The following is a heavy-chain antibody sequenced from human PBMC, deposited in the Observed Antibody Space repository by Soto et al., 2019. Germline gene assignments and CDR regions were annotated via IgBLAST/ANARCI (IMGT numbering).Heavy chain of an antibody. J-gene: IGHJ6*02. CDR2: ISVYNGNK. CDR3: ARVAITLIRGLKVDFYNMDV. Sequence: QLVQSGGEVKEPGASVQVSCKASGYTFNNYGITWVRQAPGQGLEWLGWISVYNGNKNYAKKVQGRGSMTADKSTSTAHMELRSLQSDDTAVYFCARVAITLIRGLKVDFYNMDVWGQGTTVTVSS. CDR1: GYTFNNYG. V-gene: IGHV1-18*01. D-gene: IGHD3-10*01.